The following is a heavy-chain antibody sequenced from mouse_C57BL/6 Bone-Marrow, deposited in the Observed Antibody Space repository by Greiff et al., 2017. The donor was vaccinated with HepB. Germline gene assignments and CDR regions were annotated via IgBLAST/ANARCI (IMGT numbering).Heavy chain of an antibody. CDR1: GFTFSDYY. CDR2: ISNGGGST. CDR3: ARHDGYYGGFGY. Sequence: VQLKESGGGLVQPGGSLKLSCAASGFTFSDYYMYWVRQTPEKRLEWVAYISNGGGSTYYPYTVKGRFTISRDNAKNTLYLQMSRLKSEDTAMYYCARHDGYYGGFGYGGQGTRVTVSA. V-gene: IGHV5-12*01. J-gene: IGHJ3*01. D-gene: IGHD2-3*01.